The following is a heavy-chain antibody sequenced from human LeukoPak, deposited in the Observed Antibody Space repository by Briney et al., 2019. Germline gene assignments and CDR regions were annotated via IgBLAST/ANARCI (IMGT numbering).Heavy chain of an antibody. D-gene: IGHD2-2*01. Sequence: SETLSLTCTVSGGSTSNYYWNWIRQAPGRGLEWIGYIYYSGSTYYNPSLKSRVTISVDTSKNQFSLKLSSVTAADTAVYYCARAQVPAAIDYWGQGTLVTVSS. CDR1: GGSTSNYY. CDR2: IYYSGST. J-gene: IGHJ4*02. V-gene: IGHV4-59*08. CDR3: ARAQVPAAIDY.